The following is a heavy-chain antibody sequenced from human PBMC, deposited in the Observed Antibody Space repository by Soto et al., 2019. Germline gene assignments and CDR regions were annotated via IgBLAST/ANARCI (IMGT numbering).Heavy chain of an antibody. V-gene: IGHV1-2*02. CDR3: ARHSGYDYVFDY. CDR1: GYTFTGYY. Sequence: ASVKVSCKASGYTFTGYYIHWVRQAPGQGLEWMGWINPNNGDTNYAQKFQGRVSMTRDTSTSTAYMELSSLRFDDTPVYYCARHSGYDYVFDYWGQGTLVTVSS. J-gene: IGHJ4*02. D-gene: IGHD5-12*01. CDR2: INPNNGDT.